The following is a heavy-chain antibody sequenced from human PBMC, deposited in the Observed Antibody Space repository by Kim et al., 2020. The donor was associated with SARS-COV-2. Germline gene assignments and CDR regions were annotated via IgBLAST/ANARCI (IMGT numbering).Heavy chain of an antibody. V-gene: IGHV3-23*05. D-gene: IGHD3-10*01. CDR3: GDYHGAGSHFSY. Sequence: YADSGKGRFTISRDHSKNMLYLQMNGLQAEDTAVDYWGDYHGAGSHFSYWGQGTLVTVSS. J-gene: IGHJ4*02.